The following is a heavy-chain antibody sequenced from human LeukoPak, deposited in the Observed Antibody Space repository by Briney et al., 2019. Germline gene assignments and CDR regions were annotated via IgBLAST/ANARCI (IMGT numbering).Heavy chain of an antibody. CDR3: ARPMVRGAVDY. D-gene: IGHD3-10*01. Sequence: PSETLSLTCTVSGGSTSSSSYYWGWIRQPPGKGLEWIGSIYYSGSTYYNPSLKSRVTISVDTSKNQFSLKLSSATAADTAVYYCARPMVRGAVDYWGQGTLVTVSS. V-gene: IGHV4-39*01. J-gene: IGHJ4*02. CDR2: IYYSGST. CDR1: GGSTSSSSYY.